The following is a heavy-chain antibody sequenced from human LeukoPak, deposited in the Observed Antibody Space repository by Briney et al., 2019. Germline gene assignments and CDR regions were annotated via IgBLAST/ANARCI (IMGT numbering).Heavy chain of an antibody. Sequence: GGSLRLSCAASGFTFSSYSMNWVRQAPGKGLEWVSSISSSSSYIYYADSVKGRFTISRDNAKNSLYLQMNSLRAEDTAVYYCARDPVSVVAATWLDYWGQGTLVTVSS. CDR1: GFTFSSYS. D-gene: IGHD2-15*01. V-gene: IGHV3-21*01. CDR2: ISSSSSYI. CDR3: ARDPVSVVAATWLDY. J-gene: IGHJ4*02.